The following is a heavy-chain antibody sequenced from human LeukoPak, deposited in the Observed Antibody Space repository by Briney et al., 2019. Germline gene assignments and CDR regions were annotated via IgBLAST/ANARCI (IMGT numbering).Heavy chain of an antibody. CDR3: ATGWANYYGSGSLDY. D-gene: IGHD3-10*01. CDR1: GGTFSSYA. CDR2: IIPIFGTA. V-gene: IGHV1-69*13. Sequence: SVKVSCKASGGTFSSYAISWVRQAPGQGLEWMGGIIPIFGTANYAQKFQGRVTITADESTSTAYMELSSLRSEDTAVYYCATGWANYYGSGSLDYWGQGTLVPVSS. J-gene: IGHJ4*02.